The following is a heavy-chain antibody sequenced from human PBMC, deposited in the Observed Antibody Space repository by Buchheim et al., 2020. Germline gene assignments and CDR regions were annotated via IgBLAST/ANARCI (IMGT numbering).Heavy chain of an antibody. CDR3: ATGSGSPFQH. Sequence: EVQLVESGGGLLQPGGSLRLSCAASGFTFSNYCMHWVRQAPGKGLVWVARINNDGSSTNYADSVKGRFTISRDNAKNTLYLQMISLRPEDTALYYCATGSGSPFQHWGQDTL. J-gene: IGHJ1*01. V-gene: IGHV3-74*01. D-gene: IGHD3-10*01. CDR1: GFTFSNYC. CDR2: INNDGSST.